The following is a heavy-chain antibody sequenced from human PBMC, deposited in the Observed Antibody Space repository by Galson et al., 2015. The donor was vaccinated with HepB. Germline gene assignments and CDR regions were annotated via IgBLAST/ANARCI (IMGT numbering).Heavy chain of an antibody. J-gene: IGHJ4*02. CDR3: AREGCDDWGYSYGYCY. CDR2: INPSGGST. D-gene: IGHD5-18*01. CDR1: GYTFTSYY. Sequence: SVKVSCKASGYTFTSYYMHWVRQAPGQGLEWMGIINPSGGSTSYAQKFQGRVTMTRDTSTSTVYMELSSLRSEDTAVYYCAREGCDDWGYSYGYCYWGQGTLVTVSS. V-gene: IGHV1-46*01.